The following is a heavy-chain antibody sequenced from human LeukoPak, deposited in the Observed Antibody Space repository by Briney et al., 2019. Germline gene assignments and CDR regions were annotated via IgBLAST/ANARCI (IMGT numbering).Heavy chain of an antibody. CDR2: IYTSGST. J-gene: IGHJ4*02. Sequence: PSETLSLTCTVSGGSISSSSYYWGWIRQPPGKGLEWIGRIYTSGSTNYNPSLKSRVTMSVDTSKNQFSLKLSSVTAADTAVYYCARVGLQQQLVDWGQGTLVTVSS. D-gene: IGHD6-13*01. CDR3: ARVGLQQQLVD. V-gene: IGHV4-39*07. CDR1: GGSISSSSYY.